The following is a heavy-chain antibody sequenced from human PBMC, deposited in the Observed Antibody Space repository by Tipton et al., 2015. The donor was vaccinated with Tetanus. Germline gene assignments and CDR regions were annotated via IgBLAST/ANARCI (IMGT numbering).Heavy chain of an antibody. D-gene: IGHD3-22*01. CDR3: ARNQRWLPYYYAMDV. CDR2: IYYSGST. CDR1: GGSISSGDFH. Sequence: TLSLTCTVSGGSISSGDFHWSWIRQPPGKGLEWIGYIYYSGSTYSNPSLKSRVTISMDTSKNQFSLKLSSVTAADTAVYYCARNQRWLPYYYAMDVWGRGTTVTVSS. V-gene: IGHV4-30-4*01. J-gene: IGHJ6*02.